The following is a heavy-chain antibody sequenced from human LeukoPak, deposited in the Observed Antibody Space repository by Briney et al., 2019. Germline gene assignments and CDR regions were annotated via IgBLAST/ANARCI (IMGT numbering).Heavy chain of an antibody. V-gene: IGHV3-30*18. CDR2: ISYDGSNK. Sequence: GRSLRLSCAASGFTFSSYGMHWVRQAPGKGLEWVAVISYDGSNKYYADSVKGRFTISRDNSKNTLYLQMNSLRAEDTAVYYCAKSGGYSGHDPGAFDIWGQETMVTVSS. CDR3: AKSGGYSGHDPGAFDI. D-gene: IGHD5-12*01. CDR1: GFTFSSYG. J-gene: IGHJ3*02.